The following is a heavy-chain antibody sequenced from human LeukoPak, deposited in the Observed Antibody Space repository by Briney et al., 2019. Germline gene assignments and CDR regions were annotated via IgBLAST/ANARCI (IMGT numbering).Heavy chain of an antibody. CDR2: INPSGGST. Sequence: ASVKVSCKASGYTFTSYYMHWVRQAPGQGLEWMGIINPSGGSTSYAQKFQDRVTMTRDTSTSTVYMELSSLRSEDKAVYYCARVGVDLEYCSGGSCYSNYYYYGMGVWGQGTTVTVSS. J-gene: IGHJ6*02. D-gene: IGHD2-15*01. CDR1: GYTFTSYY. V-gene: IGHV1-46*01. CDR3: ARVGVDLEYCSGGSCYSNYYYYGMGV.